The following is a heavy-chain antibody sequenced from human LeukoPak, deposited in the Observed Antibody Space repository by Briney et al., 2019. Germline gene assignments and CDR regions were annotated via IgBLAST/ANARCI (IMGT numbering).Heavy chain of an antibody. D-gene: IGHD7-27*01. CDR3: ARHVGMDYMDV. CDR1: GYTFTNYW. V-gene: IGHV5-51*01. Sequence: GESLQISCTGSGYTFTNYWIAWVRHMPGKGLEWMGAIYPGDSDTRYTPSFQGQVTISADKSSSTAYLQWSSLKASDTAMYYCARHVGMDYMDVWGKGTTVTVSS. CDR2: IYPGDSDT. J-gene: IGHJ6*03.